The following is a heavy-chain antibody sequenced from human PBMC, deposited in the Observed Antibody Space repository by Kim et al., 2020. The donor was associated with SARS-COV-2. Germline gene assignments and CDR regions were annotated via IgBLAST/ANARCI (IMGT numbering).Heavy chain of an antibody. CDR1: GFTFSSYA. J-gene: IGHJ4*02. CDR2: ISYDGSNK. D-gene: IGHD3-3*01. CDR3: ARDTTRQWSGYFDY. Sequence: GGFPRLSCAASGFTFSSYAMHWVRQAPGKGLEWVAVISYDGSNKYYADSVKGRFTISRDNSKNTLYLQMNSLRAEDTAVYYCARDTTRQWSGYFDYWGQGTLVAVSS. V-gene: IGHV3-30-3*01.